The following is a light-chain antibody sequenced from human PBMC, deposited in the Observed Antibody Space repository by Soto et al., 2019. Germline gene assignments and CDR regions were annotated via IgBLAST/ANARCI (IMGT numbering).Light chain of an antibody. CDR3: QQYKNWPPVT. J-gene: IGKJ2*01. V-gene: IGKV3-15*01. CDR2: GAS. CDR1: QSVNSN. Sequence: EIVMTQSPATLSVSPGERATLSCRASQSVNSNLVWYQQKPGQAPRLLISGASTTATGIPARFSGSGSGTDFTLTISSLQSEDFAVYYCQQYKNWPPVTFGQGTKLEIK.